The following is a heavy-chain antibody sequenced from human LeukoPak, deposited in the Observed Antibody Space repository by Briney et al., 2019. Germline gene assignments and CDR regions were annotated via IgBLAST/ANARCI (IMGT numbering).Heavy chain of an antibody. V-gene: IGHV5-51*01. CDR1: GYSFTTYW. CDR3: ARRYKCSGPNCYSRAFDWYFDL. Sequence: GESLKISCKGSGYSFTTYWIAWVRQMPEKGLEWMGIIYPGDSDTRYSPSFQGQVTISVDKSISTAFLQWSSLKASDTAMYYCARRYKCSGPNCYSRAFDWYFDLWGRGTLVTVSS. CDR2: IYPGDSDT. D-gene: IGHD2-2*01. J-gene: IGHJ2*01.